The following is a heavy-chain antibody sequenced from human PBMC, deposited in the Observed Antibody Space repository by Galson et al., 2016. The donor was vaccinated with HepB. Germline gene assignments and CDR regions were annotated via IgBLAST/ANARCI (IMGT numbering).Heavy chain of an antibody. CDR2: IWYDGSNK. CDR1: GFTFSSYG. Sequence: SLRLSCAASGFTFSSYGMHWVRQAPGKGLEWVAVIWYDGSNKYYADSVKGRFTISRDNSRNTLSLQMDSLRAEDSAIYYCAKGNIVQVPAAPYAWGQGALVTVSS. V-gene: IGHV3-33*06. J-gene: IGHJ5*02. D-gene: IGHD2-2*01. CDR3: AKGNIVQVPAAPYA.